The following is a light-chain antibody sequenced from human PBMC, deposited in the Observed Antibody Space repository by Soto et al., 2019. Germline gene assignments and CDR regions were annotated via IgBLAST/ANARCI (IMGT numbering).Light chain of an antibody. CDR2: AAS. CDR3: QQSYTTPRT. Sequence: DIQMTQSPSSLSASVGDRVSVTCRASQSISTFLNWYQQRPAEAPKLLIYAASSLQSGVHSRFSGSGSAADFTLTIGSPQPEDFATYYCQQSYTTPRTFGQGTKVEVK. CDR1: QSISTF. V-gene: IGKV1-39*01. J-gene: IGKJ1*01.